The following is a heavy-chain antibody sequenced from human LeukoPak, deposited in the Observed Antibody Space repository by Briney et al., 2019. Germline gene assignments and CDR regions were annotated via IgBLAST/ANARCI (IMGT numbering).Heavy chain of an antibody. D-gene: IGHD2-2*01. CDR2: INAANGNT. J-gene: IGHJ5*02. V-gene: IGHV1-3*01. CDR3: ARAAGPLQSRGLT. Sequence: AASVKVSCKTSANTFITFPIHWVRQAPGQKFEWMGWINAANGNTQFSPRFQARITITRDTSASTAYMELSRLRSEDTAVYYCARAAGPLQSRGLTWGQGTLVTVSS. CDR1: ANTFITFP.